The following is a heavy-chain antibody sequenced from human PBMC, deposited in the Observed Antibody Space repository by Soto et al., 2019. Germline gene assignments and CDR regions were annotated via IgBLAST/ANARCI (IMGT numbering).Heavy chain of an antibody. CDR1: GFTFSNYY. D-gene: IGHD3-22*01. Sequence: QVQLVESGGALVKPGGSLRLSCAASGFTFSNYYMSWIRQAPGKGLEWLSYISSTGTTVYYADSVKGRFTISRDNAKNSLYLQMNSLRAEDTAVYYCAREASLYYYDSSGYPGGHWGQGTLVTVSS. CDR2: ISSTGTTV. V-gene: IGHV3-11*01. CDR3: AREASLYYYDSSGYPGGH. J-gene: IGHJ4*02.